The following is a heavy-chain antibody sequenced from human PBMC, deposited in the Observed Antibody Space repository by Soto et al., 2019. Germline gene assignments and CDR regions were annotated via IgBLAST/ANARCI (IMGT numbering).Heavy chain of an antibody. D-gene: IGHD3-22*01. J-gene: IGHJ5*02. CDR1: GFTFSSYS. V-gene: IGHV3-21*01. Sequence: TGGSLRLSCAASGFTFSSYSMNWVRQAPGKVLEWVSSISSSSSYIYYADSVKGRFTISRDNAKNSLYLQMNSLRAEDTAVYYCARDAKTGMIVVVENWFDPWGQGTLVTVYS. CDR2: ISSSSSYI. CDR3: ARDAKTGMIVVVENWFDP.